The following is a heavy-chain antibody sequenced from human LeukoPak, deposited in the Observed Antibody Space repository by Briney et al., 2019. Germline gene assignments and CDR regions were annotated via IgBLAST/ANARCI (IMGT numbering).Heavy chain of an antibody. D-gene: IGHD3-10*01. J-gene: IGHJ6*03. CDR2: ISSSGSTI. V-gene: IGHV3-48*03. Sequence: GGSLRLSCAASGFTFSSYEMNWVRQAPGKGLEWVSYISSSGSTIYYADSVKGRFTISRDNSKNTLYLQMNSLRAEDTAVYYCARDYYGSGSYYFYYYYYMDVRGKGTTVTVSS. CDR1: GFTFSSYE. CDR3: ARDYYGSGSYYFYYYYYMDV.